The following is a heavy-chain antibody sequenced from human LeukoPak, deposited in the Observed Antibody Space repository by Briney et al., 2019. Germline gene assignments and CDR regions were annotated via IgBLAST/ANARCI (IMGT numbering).Heavy chain of an antibody. CDR1: GFTFSSYA. CDR2: ISYDGSNK. CDR3: ARDRFRPEGPHDY. D-gene: IGHD3-10*01. V-gene: IGHV3-30-3*01. Sequence: GGSLRLFCAASGFTFSSYAMHWVRQAPGKGLEWVAVISYDGSNKYYADSVKGRFTISRDNSKNTLYLQMNSLRAEDTAVYYCARDRFRPEGPHDYWGQGTLVTVSS. J-gene: IGHJ4*02.